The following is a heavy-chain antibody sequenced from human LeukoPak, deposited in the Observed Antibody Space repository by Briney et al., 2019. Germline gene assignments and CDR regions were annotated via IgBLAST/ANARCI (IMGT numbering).Heavy chain of an antibody. V-gene: IGHV4-34*01. D-gene: IGHD6-6*01. CDR3: ARVRRAARFDY. J-gene: IGHJ4*02. CDR2: INHSGST. CDR1: GGSFSGYY. Sequence: PSETLSLTCAVYGGSFSGYYWSWIRQPPGKGLEWIGEINHSGSTNYNPSLKSRVTISVDTSKNQFSLKLSSVTAADTAVYYCARVRRAARFDYWGQGTLVTVSS.